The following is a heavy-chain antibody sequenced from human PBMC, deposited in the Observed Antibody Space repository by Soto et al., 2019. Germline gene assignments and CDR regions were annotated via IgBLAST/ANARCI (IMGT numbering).Heavy chain of an antibody. CDR3: ARDGGSSYPSY. D-gene: IGHD1-26*01. CDR2: ISAYNGNT. V-gene: IGHV1-18*01. CDR1: GYTFTIYG. Sequence: ASVKFSCKASGYTFTIYGISRAGQAPGQELEWMGWISAYNGNTNYAQKLQGRVTMTADTSTSPAYMELRSLRSDDTAVYYCARDGGSSYPSYWGQGTLVTSPQ. J-gene: IGHJ4*02.